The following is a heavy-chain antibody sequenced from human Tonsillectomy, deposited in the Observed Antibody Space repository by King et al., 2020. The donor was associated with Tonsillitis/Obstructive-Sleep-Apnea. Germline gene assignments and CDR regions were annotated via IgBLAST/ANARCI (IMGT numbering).Heavy chain of an antibody. CDR3: TRDIRGNYDFWSGYPGY. CDR1: GFTFNFYS. J-gene: IGHJ4*02. Sequence: VQLVESGGGLIQPGGSLRLSCAASGFTFNFYSMDWVRQAPGKGLEWVSYISGSGNNIYYADSVKGRFAISRDNAKSSLYLQMNRLRDEETAVYYCTRDIRGNYDFWSGYPGYWGQGTLVTVSS. D-gene: IGHD3-3*01. V-gene: IGHV3-48*02. CDR2: ISGSGNNI.